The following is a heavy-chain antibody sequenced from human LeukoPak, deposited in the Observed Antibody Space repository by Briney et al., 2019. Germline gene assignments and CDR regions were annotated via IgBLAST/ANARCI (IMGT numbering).Heavy chain of an antibody. CDR2: IYYSGST. CDR1: GGSISSSSYY. V-gene: IGHV4-39*07. CDR3: ARDTIVSSGRKGGADY. D-gene: IGHD6-19*01. Sequence: SETLSLTCTVSGGSISSSSYYWGWIRQPPGKGLEWIGSIYYSGSTYYNPSLKSRVTISVDTSKNQFSLKLSSVTAADTAVYYCARDTIVSSGRKGGADYWGQGTLVTVSS. J-gene: IGHJ4*02.